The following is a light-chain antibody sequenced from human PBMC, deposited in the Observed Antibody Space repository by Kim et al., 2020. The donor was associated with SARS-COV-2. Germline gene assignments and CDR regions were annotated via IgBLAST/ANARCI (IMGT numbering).Light chain of an antibody. J-gene: IGKJ2*01. Sequence: ASVGDSVTFTGRASQSIGYWWAWYQQKPGKAPKALIYKASSSESGVPSRFSGSISGTEFTLTISSLQPDDFATYFCQQYDSHPNTFGQGTKLEI. CDR3: QQYDSHPNT. CDR1: QSIGYW. V-gene: IGKV1-5*03. CDR2: KAS.